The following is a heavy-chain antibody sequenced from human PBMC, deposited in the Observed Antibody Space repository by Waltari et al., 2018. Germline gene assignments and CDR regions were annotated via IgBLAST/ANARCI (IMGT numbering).Heavy chain of an antibody. Sequence: QVQLVQSGAEVKKPGASVKVSCKASGYTFTSYGISWVRQAPGQGLEWMGRMNPNRGGTNYAQKCQRRVTLNRYTSISRAYMELSRLRSDDPAVYYCARHSLAATAGHFQHWGQGTLVTVSS. CDR3: ARHSLAATAGHFQH. CDR1: GYTFTSYG. CDR2: MNPNRGGT. J-gene: IGHJ1*01. D-gene: IGHD6-13*01. V-gene: IGHV1-2*06.